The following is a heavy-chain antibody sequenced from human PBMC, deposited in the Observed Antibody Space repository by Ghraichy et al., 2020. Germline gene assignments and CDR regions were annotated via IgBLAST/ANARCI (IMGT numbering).Heavy chain of an antibody. J-gene: IGHJ3*02. Sequence: ASVKVSCKASGYTFTSYDINWVRQATGQGLEWMGWMNPNSGNTGYAQKFQGRVTMTRNTSISTAYMELSSLRSEDTAVYYCARGPRSPPLRFPWWIHPSAGAFDIWGQGTMVTVSS. D-gene: IGHD5-18*01. V-gene: IGHV1-8*01. CDR2: MNPNSGNT. CDR1: GYTFTSYD. CDR3: ARGPRSPPLRFPWWIHPSAGAFDI.